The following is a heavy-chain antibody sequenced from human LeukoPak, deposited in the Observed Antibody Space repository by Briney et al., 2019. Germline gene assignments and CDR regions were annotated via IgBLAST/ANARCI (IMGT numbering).Heavy chain of an antibody. D-gene: IGHD2-15*01. CDR2: ISAYNGNT. CDR3: ARKLGYCSGGSCYLCDY. Sequence: GASVKVSCTASGYTFTNYGISWVRQAPGQGLEWMGWISAYNGNTNYVQKLQGRVTMTTDTSTSTAYMELRSLRSDDTAVYYCARKLGYCSGGSCYLCDYWGQGTLVTVSS. J-gene: IGHJ4*02. CDR1: GYTFTNYG. V-gene: IGHV1-18*01.